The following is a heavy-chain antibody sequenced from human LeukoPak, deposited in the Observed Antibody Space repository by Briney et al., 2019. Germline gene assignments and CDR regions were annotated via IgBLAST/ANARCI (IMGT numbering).Heavy chain of an antibody. Sequence: GASVKVSYKASGYTFTSYGISWVRQAPGQGLEWMGSISAYNGNTNYAQKVQGRVTMTTDTSTSTAYMELRSLRSDDTAVYYCARAGTTVAGTRYFQHWGQGTLVTVSS. D-gene: IGHD6-19*01. J-gene: IGHJ1*01. V-gene: IGHV1-18*01. CDR2: ISAYNGNT. CDR3: ARAGTTVAGTRYFQH. CDR1: GYTFTSYG.